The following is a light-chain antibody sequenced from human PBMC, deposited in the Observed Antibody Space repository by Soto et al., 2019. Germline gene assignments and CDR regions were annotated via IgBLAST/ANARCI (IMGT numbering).Light chain of an antibody. CDR3: QQRSNWPWT. V-gene: IGKV3-11*01. CDR1: QSVSSY. J-gene: IGKJ1*01. CDR2: DAS. Sequence: EIVLTQSPATLSLSPGERVTLSCRASQSVSSYLAWYQRKPGQAPRLLIYDASNRATGIPARFSGSGSGTDFTLTISSLEPEDFAVYYCQQRSNWPWTFGQGTKV.